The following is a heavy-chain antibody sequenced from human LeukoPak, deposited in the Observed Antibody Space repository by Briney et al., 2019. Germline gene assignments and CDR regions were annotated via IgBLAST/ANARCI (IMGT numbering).Heavy chain of an antibody. J-gene: IGHJ4*02. CDR1: GLSVRGSY. D-gene: IGHD6-13*01. CDR2: IYSGDRT. CDR3: TRDLTGTTWSENDY. V-gene: IGHV3-53*01. Sequence: GGSLRLSCVASGLSVRGSYMSRVRQAPGKGLEWVSVIYSGDRTYYADSVKGRFTISRDTSKNTLYLQMNNLRADDTAMYYCTRDLTGTTWSENDYWGQGALVTISS.